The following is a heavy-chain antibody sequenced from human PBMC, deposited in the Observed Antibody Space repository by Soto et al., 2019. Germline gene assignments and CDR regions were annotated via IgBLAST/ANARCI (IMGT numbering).Heavy chain of an antibody. CDR1: GFSLSNARMG. CDR3: ARIATTYWYFDL. Sequence: QVTLKESGPVLVKPTETLTLTCTVSGFSLSNARMGVSWIRQPPGKALEWLAHISSNDEKSYSTSLKSRLTISKHTSKSQVVLTMTNIDSVDTATYYCARIATTYWYFDLWGRGTLVTVSS. J-gene: IGHJ2*01. V-gene: IGHV2-26*01. CDR2: ISSNDEK. D-gene: IGHD1-26*01.